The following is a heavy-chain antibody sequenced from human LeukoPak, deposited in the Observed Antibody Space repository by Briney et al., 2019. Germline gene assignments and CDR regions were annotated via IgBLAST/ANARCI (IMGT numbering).Heavy chain of an antibody. V-gene: IGHV3-48*01. J-gene: IGHJ6*02. D-gene: IGHD3-10*01. Sequence: PGGSLRLSCAASGFTFSRDSMNWVRQAPGKGLEWISYISHDSAIIYYADSVRGRLTISRDNAKNSLYLQMHSLRAEDTAVYYCVRGDGSGIPPGYGMDVWGQGTTVTVSS. CDR2: ISHDSAII. CDR1: GFTFSRDS. CDR3: VRGDGSGIPPGYGMDV.